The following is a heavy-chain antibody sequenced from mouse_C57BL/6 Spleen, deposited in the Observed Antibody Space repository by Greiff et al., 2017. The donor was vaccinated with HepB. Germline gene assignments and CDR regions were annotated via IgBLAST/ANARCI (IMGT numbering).Heavy chain of an antibody. CDR1: GYTFTSYW. CDR2: IHPNSGST. Sequence: QVQLQQPGAELVKPGASVKLSCKASGYTFTSYWMHWVKQRPGQGLEWIGMIHPNSGSTNYNEKFKSKATLTVDKSSSTAYMQRSSLTSEDSAVYYCARGAGAWFAYWGQGTLVTVSA. D-gene: IGHD3-3*01. V-gene: IGHV1-64*01. CDR3: ARGAGAWFAY. J-gene: IGHJ3*01.